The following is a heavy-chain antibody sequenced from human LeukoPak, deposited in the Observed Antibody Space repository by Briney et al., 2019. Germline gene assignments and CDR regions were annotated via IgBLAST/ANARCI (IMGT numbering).Heavy chain of an antibody. CDR1: GSSISSGYY. CDR3: ARGPVRLLEWLLCDY. CDR2: IYYSGST. Sequence: PSETLSLTCSVSGSSISSGYYWGWIRQSPGKGLEFIGNIYYSGSTYYHPSLKSRVTISLDTSKNQFSLKLSPVTAADTAVYYCARGPVRLLEWLLCDYWGQGTLVTVSS. D-gene: IGHD3-3*01. J-gene: IGHJ4*02. V-gene: IGHV4-38-2*02.